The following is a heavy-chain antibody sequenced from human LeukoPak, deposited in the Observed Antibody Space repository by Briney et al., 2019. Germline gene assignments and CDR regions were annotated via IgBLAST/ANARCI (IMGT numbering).Heavy chain of an antibody. V-gene: IGHV4-61*03. CDR3: ARVGHVIVGGTRGFDY. CDR1: GGSVSIATYY. Sequence: SETLSLTCTVSGGSVSIATYYSRCVRHPGGGGLECIGFIYYSANTNYNPSRKSRATIAVNTTNNYFSMKLSSLPAAAPALYFCARVGHVIVGGTRGFDYWGQGTLVTVSS. CDR2: IYYSANT. J-gene: IGHJ4*02. D-gene: IGHD1-26*01.